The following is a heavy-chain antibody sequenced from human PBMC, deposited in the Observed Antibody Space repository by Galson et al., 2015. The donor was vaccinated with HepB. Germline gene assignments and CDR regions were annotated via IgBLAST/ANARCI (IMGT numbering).Heavy chain of an antibody. CDR1: GFTFSSYS. CDR2: ISSSSSTI. V-gene: IGHV3-48*02. Sequence: SLRLSCAASGFTFSSYSMNWVRQAPGKGLEWVSYISSSSSTIYYADSVKGRFTISRDNAKNSLYLQMNSLRDEDTAVYYCARDYTPFEQLVLPGRYGMDVWGQGTTVTVSS. D-gene: IGHD6-6*01. CDR3: ARDYTPFEQLVLPGRYGMDV. J-gene: IGHJ6*02.